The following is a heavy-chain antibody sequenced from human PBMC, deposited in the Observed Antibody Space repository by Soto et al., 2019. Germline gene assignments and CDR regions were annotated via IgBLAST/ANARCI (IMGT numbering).Heavy chain of an antibody. Sequence: GGSLRLSCAASGFTFSSYAMSWVRQAPGKGLEWVSAISGSGGSTYYADSVKGRFTISRDNSKNTLYLQMNSLRAEDTAVYYCAKDYDYIWGSYRYVDYWGQGTLVTVSS. CDR2: ISGSGGST. J-gene: IGHJ4*02. D-gene: IGHD3-16*02. CDR1: GFTFSSYA. CDR3: AKDYDYIWGSYRYVDY. V-gene: IGHV3-23*01.